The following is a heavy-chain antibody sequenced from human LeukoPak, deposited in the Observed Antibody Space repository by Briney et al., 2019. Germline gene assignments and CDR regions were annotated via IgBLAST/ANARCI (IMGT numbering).Heavy chain of an antibody. V-gene: IGHV3-21*01. D-gene: IGHD1-26*01. Sequence: GGSLRLSCAASGFTFSSYSMNWVRQAPGKGLEWVSSMSSSSSYIYYADSVKGRFTISRDNAKNSLYLQMNSLRAEDTAVYYCARFRSSGRIDIWGQGTMVTVSS. J-gene: IGHJ3*02. CDR3: ARFRSSGRIDI. CDR2: MSSSSSYI. CDR1: GFTFSSYS.